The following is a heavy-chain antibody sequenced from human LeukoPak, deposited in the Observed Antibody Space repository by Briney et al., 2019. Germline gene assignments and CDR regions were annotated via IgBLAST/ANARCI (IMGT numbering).Heavy chain of an antibody. D-gene: IGHD3-22*01. Sequence: GGSLRLSCAASGFAFGSYWISWVRQAPGKGLEWVSNINKDGSQIYYVDSVKGRFTISRDNAKNSVHLQMNSLRAEDTAVYYCRRDYDRESYYRFDPSGQGTPVSVSS. V-gene: IGHV3-7*01. CDR2: INKDGSQI. CDR1: GFAFGSYW. CDR3: RRDYDRESYYRFDP. J-gene: IGHJ5*02.